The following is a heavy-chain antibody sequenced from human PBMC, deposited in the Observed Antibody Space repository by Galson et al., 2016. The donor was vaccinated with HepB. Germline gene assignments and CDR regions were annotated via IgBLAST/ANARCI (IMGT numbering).Heavy chain of an antibody. J-gene: IGHJ2*01. D-gene: IGHD3-3*01. CDR2: IYSGGST. CDR3: ASLRFKGFDL. CDR1: GFTVSSSY. V-gene: IGHV3-53*01. Sequence: SLRLSCAASGFTVSSSYMSWVRQAPGKGLEWVSVIYSGGSTYYADSVKGRFTISRDNSKNTLYLQMNSLRAGDTAVYYCASLRFKGFDLWGRGTLVTVSS.